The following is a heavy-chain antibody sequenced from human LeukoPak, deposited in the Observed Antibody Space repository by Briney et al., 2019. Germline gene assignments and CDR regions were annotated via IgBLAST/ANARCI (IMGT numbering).Heavy chain of an antibody. CDR1: GGSISSYY. CDR2: IYYSGST. J-gene: IGHJ4*02. D-gene: IGHD6-19*01. CDR3: ARTGGWYILDH. Sequence: PSETLSLTCTVSGGSISSYYWSWIRQPPGKGLEWIGYIYYSGSTNYNPSLKSRVTISVDTSKNQFSLKLSSVTAADTAVYYCARTGGWYILDHWGRGTLVTVSS. V-gene: IGHV4-59*08.